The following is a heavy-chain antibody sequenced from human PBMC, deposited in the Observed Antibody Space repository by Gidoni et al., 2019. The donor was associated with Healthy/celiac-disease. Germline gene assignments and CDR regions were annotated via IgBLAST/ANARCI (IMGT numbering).Heavy chain of an antibody. CDR1: GGSVSSGSYY. D-gene: IGHD2-2*01. Sequence: QVQLQESGPGLVKPSETLSLTCTVSGGSVSSGSYYWSWIRQPPGKGLEWIGYIYYSGSTNYNPSLKSRVTRSVDTSKNQFSLKLSSVTAADTVVYYCARVGGYCSSTSCFGWGQGTLVTVSS. CDR2: IYYSGST. CDR3: ARVGGYCSSTSCFG. J-gene: IGHJ4*02. V-gene: IGHV4-61*01.